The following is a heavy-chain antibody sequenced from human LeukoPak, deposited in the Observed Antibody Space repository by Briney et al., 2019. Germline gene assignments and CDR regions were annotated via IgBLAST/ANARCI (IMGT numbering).Heavy chain of an antibody. D-gene: IGHD3-10*01. CDR2: WHHSGIT. Sequence: SETLSLTCTVSGASIISGKYFWGWVRQPPGKRLEWIGSWHHSGITDYNPSLKSRVTIVADTSKNQFSLKLASVAAADSAVYFCARQYEFWGQGTLVTVSS. V-gene: IGHV4-39*01. CDR3: ARQYEF. CDR1: GASIISGKYF. J-gene: IGHJ4*02.